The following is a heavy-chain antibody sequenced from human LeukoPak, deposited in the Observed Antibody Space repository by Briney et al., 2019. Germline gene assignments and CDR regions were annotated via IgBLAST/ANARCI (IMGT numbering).Heavy chain of an antibody. V-gene: IGHV3-11*01. J-gene: IGHJ5*02. Sequence: GGSLRLYCAASGLTFSDYYMSWIRQAPGKGLEWLSYINLGGTNTHYADSLKGRFTISRDNDKNSLNLEMTNLRAEDTAVYYCATDGAGFDTWGQGVLVTVSS. CDR2: INLGGTNT. CDR3: ATDGAGFDT. CDR1: GLTFSDYY.